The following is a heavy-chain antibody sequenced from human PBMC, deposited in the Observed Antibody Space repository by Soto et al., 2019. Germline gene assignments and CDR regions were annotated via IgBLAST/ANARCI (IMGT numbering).Heavy chain of an antibody. Sequence: ETLSLTCTVSGGSISSGDYYWSWIRQAPGQGLLWVSRIHSDGSSTTYADSVKGRFTISRDNAKNTVSLQMNSLRVEDTGVYFCARGDRGAFDLWGQGTMVTVSS. CDR1: GGSISSGDYY. CDR2: IHSDGSST. CDR3: ARGDRGAFDL. J-gene: IGHJ3*01. D-gene: IGHD2-21*02. V-gene: IGHV3-74*01.